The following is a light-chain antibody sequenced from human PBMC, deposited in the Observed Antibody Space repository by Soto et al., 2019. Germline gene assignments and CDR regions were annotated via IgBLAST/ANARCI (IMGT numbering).Light chain of an antibody. V-gene: IGLV2-14*03. CDR1: SSDFGGYNY. CDR3: SSYTSSSALIL. Sequence: QSALTQPASVSGSPGQSITISCTGTSSDFGGYNYVSWYQQHPGNAPKLMIYDVNSRPSGVSNRFSGSKSGNTASLTISGLQAEDEADYYCSSYTSSSALILFGGGTKVTVL. J-gene: IGLJ2*01. CDR2: DVN.